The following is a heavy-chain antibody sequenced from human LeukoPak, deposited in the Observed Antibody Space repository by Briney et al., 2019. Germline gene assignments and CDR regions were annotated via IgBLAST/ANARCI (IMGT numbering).Heavy chain of an antibody. CDR1: GFTFSSYS. V-gene: IGHV3-21*01. CDR3: ARDTPAFGEFRGFDY. Sequence: GGSLRLSCAASGFTFSSYSMNWVRQAPGKGLEWVSSISSSSSYIYYADSVKGRFTISRDNAKNSLYLQMNSLRAEDTAVYYCARDTPAFGEFRGFDYWGQGTLVTVSS. J-gene: IGHJ4*02. CDR2: ISSSSSYI. D-gene: IGHD3-10*01.